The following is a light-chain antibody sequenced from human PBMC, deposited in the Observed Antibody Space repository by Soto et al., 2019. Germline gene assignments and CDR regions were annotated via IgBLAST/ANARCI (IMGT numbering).Light chain of an antibody. V-gene: IGLV2-14*01. CDR1: SSDVGGYNY. CDR3: SSYMSSSTDV. J-gene: IGLJ1*01. Sequence: QSALTQPASVSGSPGQSITISCTGTSSDVGGYNYVSWYQQHPGKAPKLMIYDVSNRPSGVSNRFSGSKSGNTASLTISGLQAEDEADYYCSSYMSSSTDVFGTGTKVTVL. CDR2: DVS.